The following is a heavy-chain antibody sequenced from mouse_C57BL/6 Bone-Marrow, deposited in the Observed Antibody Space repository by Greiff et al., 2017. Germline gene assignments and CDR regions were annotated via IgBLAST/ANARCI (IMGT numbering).Heavy chain of an antibody. J-gene: IGHJ2*01. D-gene: IGHD1-1*01. Sequence: QVQLQQPGAELVKPGASVKMSCKASGYTFTSYWITWVKQRPGQGLEWIGDIYPGSGSTNYNEKFKSKATLTVDKSPSTAYMQLSSLTSEDSGVYYCARSLLRYWGQGTTLTVSS. V-gene: IGHV1-55*01. CDR1: GYTFTSYW. CDR2: IYPGSGST. CDR3: ARSLLRY.